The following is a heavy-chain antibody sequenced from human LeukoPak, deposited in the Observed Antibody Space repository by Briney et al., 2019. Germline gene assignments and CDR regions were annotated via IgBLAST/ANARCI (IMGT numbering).Heavy chain of an antibody. Sequence: QPGGSLRLSCAASGFPFSNYGMHWVRQAPGKGPEWVAVISDDGKTMYYGDSVKGRFTISRDNSKNTVSLQMNSLRAEDTAVYYCARYRRTNYYGLHDWGHGTTVTVSS. CDR3: ARYRRTNYYGLHD. D-gene: IGHD3-16*02. CDR1: GFPFSNYG. J-gene: IGHJ6*02. CDR2: ISDDGKTM. V-gene: IGHV3-30*03.